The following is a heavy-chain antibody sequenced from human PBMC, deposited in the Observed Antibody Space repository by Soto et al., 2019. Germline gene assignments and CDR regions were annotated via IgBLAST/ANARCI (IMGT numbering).Heavy chain of an antibody. CDR3: ARDCTDYDFWSGLQTYYYYYYMDV. CDR1: GFTFNSHG. Sequence: QPGGSLRLSCAASGFTFNSHGMHWVRQAPGKGLEWLAVIWYDATKKFYADSVKGRFTISRDNSKNTLNLQMNSLRAEDTAVYYCARDCTDYDFWSGLQTYYYYYYMDVWGKGTTVTVSS. J-gene: IGHJ6*03. CDR2: IWYDATKK. V-gene: IGHV3-33*01. D-gene: IGHD3-3*01.